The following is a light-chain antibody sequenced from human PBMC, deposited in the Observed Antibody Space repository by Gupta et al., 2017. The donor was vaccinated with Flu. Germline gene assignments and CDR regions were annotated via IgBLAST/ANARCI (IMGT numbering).Light chain of an antibody. CDR1: QDISNS. Sequence: DIQMTQSPSSLSASVGDRVTITCRASQDISNSLAWFQQKPGKAPKSLIYAASNLHSGVPSKFSGSGSGTDFTLTVDSLQPEDFATYYCQQDKNSPLAFGGGTKVETK. CDR2: AAS. J-gene: IGKJ4*01. V-gene: IGKV1-16*02. CDR3: QQDKNSPLA.